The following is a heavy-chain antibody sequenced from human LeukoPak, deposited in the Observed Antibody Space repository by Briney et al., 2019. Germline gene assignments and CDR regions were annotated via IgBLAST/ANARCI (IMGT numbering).Heavy chain of an antibody. CDR3: ARDYGSGSYYNGIDY. Sequence: GGSLRLSCAASGFRFESYGMSWVRQVPGKGLEWVSYINWNGGTTDYADSEKGRFTISRDNGMNSLYLQMNSLRAEDTALYYCARDYGSGSYYNGIDYWGQGTLVSVSS. CDR1: GFRFESYG. D-gene: IGHD3-10*01. CDR2: INWNGGTT. V-gene: IGHV3-20*04. J-gene: IGHJ4*02.